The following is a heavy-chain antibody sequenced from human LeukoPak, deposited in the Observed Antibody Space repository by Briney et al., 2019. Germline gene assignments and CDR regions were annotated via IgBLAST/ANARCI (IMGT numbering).Heavy chain of an antibody. CDR3: ARSTTVTTFDY. Sequence: PQTLSLTCAVSGGSISSGGYSWSWIRQPPGKGLEWIGYIYHSGSTYYNPSLKSRVTISVDRSKNQFSLKLSSVTAADTAVYYCARSTTVTTFDYWGQGTLVTVSS. V-gene: IGHV4-30-2*01. CDR2: IYHSGST. D-gene: IGHD4-17*01. CDR1: GGSISSGGYS. J-gene: IGHJ4*02.